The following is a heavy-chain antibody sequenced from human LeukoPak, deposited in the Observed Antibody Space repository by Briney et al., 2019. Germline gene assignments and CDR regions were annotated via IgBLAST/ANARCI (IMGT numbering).Heavy chain of an antibody. Sequence: GASVKVSCKASGYTFTTYGISWVHQAPGQGLEWMGWISPYNGNTNYAQKLQGRLTMTTDTSTSTAYMELRSLRSDDTAVYYCARDLTGAVAGTFDYWGQGTLVTVSS. D-gene: IGHD6-19*01. J-gene: IGHJ4*02. CDR2: ISPYNGNT. CDR1: GYTFTTYG. CDR3: ARDLTGAVAGTFDY. V-gene: IGHV1-18*01.